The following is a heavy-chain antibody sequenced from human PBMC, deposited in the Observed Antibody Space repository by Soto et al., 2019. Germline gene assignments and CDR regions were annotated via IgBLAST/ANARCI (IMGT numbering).Heavy chain of an antibody. CDR2: IYWDDDK. D-gene: IGHD3-3*02. V-gene: IGHV2-5*02. Sequence: QITLKESGPTLVKPTQTLTLTCTFSGFSLSTSGVGVGWIRQPPGKALEWLALIYWDDDKRYSPSLKSRPTTTKDTSKNQVVRTMTNTDLVDTATYYHAHTRSLTQVTPHFSWFDPWGRGTLVTVSS. CDR1: GFSLSTSGVG. CDR3: AHTRSLTQVTPHFSWFDP. J-gene: IGHJ5*02.